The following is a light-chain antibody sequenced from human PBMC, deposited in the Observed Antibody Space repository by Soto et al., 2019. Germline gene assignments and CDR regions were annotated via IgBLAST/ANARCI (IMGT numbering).Light chain of an antibody. CDR2: WAS. V-gene: IGKV4-1*01. Sequence: DIVMTQSPDSLAVSLGERATINCKSSQSVLYSSNNKNYLAWYQQKPGQPPKLLIYWASTRASGVPDRFSGSGSGTDFTLTISSLQAEDVAVYYCQQYYSTHWTFGQGTKVEIK. CDR1: QSVLYSSNNKNY. J-gene: IGKJ1*01. CDR3: QQYYSTHWT.